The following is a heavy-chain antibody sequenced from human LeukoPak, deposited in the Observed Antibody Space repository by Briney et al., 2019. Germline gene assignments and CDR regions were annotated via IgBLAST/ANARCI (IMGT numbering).Heavy chain of an antibody. Sequence: SETLSLTCTVSGDSISSNSYYWGWIRQPPGKGLEWIGSIYYSGSTYYNPSLKSRVTISVDTSKNQFSLKLSSVTAADTAVYYCARQRGSGSYLVDYWGQGTLVTVSS. V-gene: IGHV4-39*01. D-gene: IGHD3-10*01. CDR2: IYYSGST. CDR1: GDSISSNSYY. J-gene: IGHJ4*02. CDR3: ARQRGSGSYLVDY.